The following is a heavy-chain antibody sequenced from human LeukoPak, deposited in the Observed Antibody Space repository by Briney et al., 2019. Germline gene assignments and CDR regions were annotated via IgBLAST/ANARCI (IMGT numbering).Heavy chain of an antibody. D-gene: IGHD2-2*02. CDR3: ARDLSYTSLDF. CDR1: GYTFTNNG. Sequence: GGSLRLSCAASGYTFTNNGYRWVRQAPGKGLEWVAAIWSDGSKKYYGDSVKGRFTISKDNSKSTVYLQMNSLRAEDTAVYYCARDLSYTSLDFGGQGTLVTVSS. CDR2: IWSDGSKK. V-gene: IGHV3-33*01. J-gene: IGHJ4*02.